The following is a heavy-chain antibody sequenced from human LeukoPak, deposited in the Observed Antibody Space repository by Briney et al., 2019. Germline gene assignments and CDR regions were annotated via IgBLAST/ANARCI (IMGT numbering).Heavy chain of an antibody. J-gene: IGHJ5*02. CDR3: ARTYRPYWFDP. D-gene: IGHD1-26*01. V-gene: IGHV4-31*03. Sequence: SQTLSLTCTVSGGSISSGGYYWSWIRQHPGKGLEWIGYIYYSGSTYYNPSLKSRVTISVDTPKNQFSLKLSSVTAADTAVYYCARTYRPYWFDPWGQGTLVTVSS. CDR1: GGSISSGGYY. CDR2: IYYSGST.